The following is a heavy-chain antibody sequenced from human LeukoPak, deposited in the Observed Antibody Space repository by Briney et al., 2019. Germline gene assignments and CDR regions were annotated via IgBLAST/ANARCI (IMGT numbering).Heavy chain of an antibody. CDR1: GFTFSSYS. V-gene: IGHV3-21*01. CDR2: ISSSSSYI. D-gene: IGHD6-19*01. Sequence: GGSLRLSCAASGFTFSSYSMNWVRQTPGKGLEWVSSISSSSSYIYYADSVKGRFTISRDNAKNSLYLQMNSLRAEDTAVYYCARVWQWLVNYWGQGTLVTVSS. J-gene: IGHJ4*02. CDR3: ARVWQWLVNY.